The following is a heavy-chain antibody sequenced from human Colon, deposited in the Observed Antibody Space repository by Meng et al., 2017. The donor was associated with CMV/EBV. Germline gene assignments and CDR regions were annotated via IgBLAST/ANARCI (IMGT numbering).Heavy chain of an antibody. CDR2: STGSGGSP. V-gene: IGHV3-23*01. J-gene: IGHJ4*02. Sequence: GGSLRLSCAASGFNFYSHAMSWVRQAPGKGLEWVAASTGSGGSPRYADSVEGRFTISRDISKNILYLQMNDLRVEDTAVYYCVKAAGVFDYWGQGALVTVSS. CDR3: VKAAGVFDY. D-gene: IGHD6-19*01. CDR1: GFNFYSHA.